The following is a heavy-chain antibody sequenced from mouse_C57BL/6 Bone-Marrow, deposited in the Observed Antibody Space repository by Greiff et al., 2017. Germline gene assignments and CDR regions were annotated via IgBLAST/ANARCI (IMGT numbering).Heavy chain of an antibody. V-gene: IGHV1-5*01. D-gene: IGHD2-4*01. J-gene: IGHJ4*01. CDR3: TRIYYDHGDYAMDY. Sequence: VQLKESGTVLARPGASVKMSCKTSGYTFTSYWMHWVKQRPGQGLEWLGAIYPGNSDTSYNQKFKGKATLTAVTSASTAYMELSSLTNEDLAVYYFTRIYYDHGDYAMDYGGQGTSVTVSS. CDR1: GYTFTSYW. CDR2: IYPGNSDT.